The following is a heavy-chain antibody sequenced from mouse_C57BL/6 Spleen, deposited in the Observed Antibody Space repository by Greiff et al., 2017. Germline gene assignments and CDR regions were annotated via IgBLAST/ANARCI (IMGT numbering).Heavy chain of an antibody. Sequence: EVQLQESGPELVKPGASVKMSCKASGYTFTDYNMHWVKQSHGKSLEWIGYINPNNGGTSYNQKFKGKATLTVNKSSSTAYMELRSLTSEDSAVYYCARYYDYDEGYYFDYWGQGTTLTVSS. CDR2: INPNNGGT. D-gene: IGHD2-4*01. V-gene: IGHV1-22*01. CDR1: GYTFTDYN. CDR3: ARYYDYDEGYYFDY. J-gene: IGHJ2*01.